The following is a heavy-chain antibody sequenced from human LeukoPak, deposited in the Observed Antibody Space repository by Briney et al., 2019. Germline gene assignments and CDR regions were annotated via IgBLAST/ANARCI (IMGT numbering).Heavy chain of an antibody. CDR1: GFTFSDYY. CDR2: ISSSGSTI. J-gene: IGHJ4*02. D-gene: IGHD6-6*01. CDR3: ARVAIKQLASLDY. V-gene: IGHV3-11*04. Sequence: PGGSLRLSCAASGFTFSDYYMSWIRQAPGKGLEWVSYISSSGSTIYYADSVKGRFTISRDNAKNSLYLQMNSLRAEDTAVYYCARVAIKQLASLDYWGQGTLVTVSS.